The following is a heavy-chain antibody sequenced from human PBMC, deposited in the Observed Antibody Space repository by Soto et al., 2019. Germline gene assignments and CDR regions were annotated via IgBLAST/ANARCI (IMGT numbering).Heavy chain of an antibody. Sequence: SETLSLTCTVSGGSMSSNYWTWIRQSPGKGLEWIGYIYYTGSTKYNPSLKSRVTISLDTSKNQFSPRLTSVTPADTAVYYCARGGSYGDFFDYWGQGAQVTVSS. CDR3: ARGGSYGDFFDY. V-gene: IGHV4-59*01. J-gene: IGHJ4*02. D-gene: IGHD4-17*01. CDR2: IYYTGST. CDR1: GGSMSSNY.